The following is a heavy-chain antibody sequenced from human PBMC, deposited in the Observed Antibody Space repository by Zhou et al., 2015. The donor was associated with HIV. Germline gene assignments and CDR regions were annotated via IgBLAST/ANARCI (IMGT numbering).Heavy chain of an antibody. CDR1: GFTFSTYG. Sequence: QVQLVESGGGVVQPGRSLRLSCAASGFTFSTYGMHWVRQAPGKGLEWVAVIWYDGSNKYYADSVKGRFTISRDNSKNTLDLQMNSLRPEDTAVYYCARDRFFYDGSGYRPMNYYYYYTDVWGKGTTVTVSS. CDR2: IWYDGSNK. D-gene: IGHD3-22*01. CDR3: ARDRFFYDGSGYRPMNYYYYYTDV. V-gene: IGHV3-33*01. J-gene: IGHJ6*03.